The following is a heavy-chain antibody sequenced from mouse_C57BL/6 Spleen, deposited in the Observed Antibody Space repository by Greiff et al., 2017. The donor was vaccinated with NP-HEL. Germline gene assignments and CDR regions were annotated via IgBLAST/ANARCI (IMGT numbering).Heavy chain of an antibody. Sequence: QVQLQQPGAELVKPGASVKLSCKASGYTFTSYWMHWVKQRPGRGLEWIGRIDPNSGGTKYNEQFKSKATLTVDKPFSTAYMQLRSLTTEDYEVYDCAIITTVVATNYWGQGTTLTVSS. D-gene: IGHD1-1*01. J-gene: IGHJ2*01. CDR2: IDPNSGGT. V-gene: IGHV1-72*01. CDR1: GYTFTSYW. CDR3: AIITTVVATNY.